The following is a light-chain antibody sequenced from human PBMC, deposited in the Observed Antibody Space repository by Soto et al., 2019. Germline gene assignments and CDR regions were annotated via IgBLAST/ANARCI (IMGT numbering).Light chain of an antibody. J-gene: IGLJ2*01. CDR2: RSS. CDR3: AAWDDSLSGVV. CDR1: SSNFGTFY. Sequence: QSVLTQPPSASGTPGQRVTISCFGSSSNFGTFYVSWYQQLPGTAPKLLIYRSSQRPSGVPDRFSGSKSGTSASLAISGLRSEDEANYYCAAWDDSLSGVVFGGGTKLTVL. V-gene: IGLV1-47*01.